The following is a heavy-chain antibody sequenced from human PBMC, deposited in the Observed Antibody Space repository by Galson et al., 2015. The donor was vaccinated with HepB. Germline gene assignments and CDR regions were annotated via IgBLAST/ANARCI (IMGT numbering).Heavy chain of an antibody. CDR2: IRSKANSYAT. D-gene: IGHD1-26*01. Sequence: SLRLSCAASGFTFSGSAMHWVRQASGKGLEWVGRIRSKANSYATAYAASVKGRFTISRDDSKNTAYLQMNSLKTEDTAVYYCTSLWELPPHDAFDIWDQGTMVTVSS. CDR3: TSLWELPPHDAFDI. CDR1: GFTFSGSA. V-gene: IGHV3-73*01. J-gene: IGHJ3*02.